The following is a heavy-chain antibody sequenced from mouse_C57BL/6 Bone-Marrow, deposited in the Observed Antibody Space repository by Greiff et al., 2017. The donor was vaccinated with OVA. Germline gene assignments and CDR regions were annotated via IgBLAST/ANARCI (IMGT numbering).Heavy chain of an antibody. CDR1: GFTFSSYG. J-gene: IGHJ2*01. Sequence: EVQGVESGGDLVKPGGSLKLSCAASGFTFSSYGMSWVRQTPDKRLEWVATISSGGSYTYYPDSVKGRFTISRDNAKNTLYLQMSSLKSEDTAMYYCASHYDGCLDYWGQGTTLTVSS. CDR3: ASHYDGCLDY. D-gene: IGHD2-3*01. CDR2: ISSGGSYT. V-gene: IGHV5-6*01.